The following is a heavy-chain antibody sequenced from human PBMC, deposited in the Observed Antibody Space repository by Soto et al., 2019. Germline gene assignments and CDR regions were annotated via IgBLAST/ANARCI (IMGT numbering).Heavy chain of an antibody. CDR3: AKDRGRWLHYFDY. CDR1: GFTFSSYG. CDR2: ISYDGSNK. D-gene: IGHD1-26*01. Sequence: QVQLVESGGGVVQPGRSLRLSCAASGFTFSSYGMHWVRQAPGKGLEWVAVISYDGSNKYYADSVKGRFTISRDNSKNTLYLQMDSLRAEDTAVYYCAKDRGRWLHYFDYWGQGTLVTVSS. V-gene: IGHV3-30*18. J-gene: IGHJ4*02.